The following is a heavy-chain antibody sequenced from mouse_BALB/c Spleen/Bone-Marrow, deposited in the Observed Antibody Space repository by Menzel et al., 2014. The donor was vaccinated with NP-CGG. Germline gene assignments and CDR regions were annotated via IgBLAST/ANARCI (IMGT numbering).Heavy chain of an antibody. D-gene: IGHD2-3*01. CDR1: GFTFTDYY. CDR3: ARDMGLLRFDY. CDR2: IRNKANGYTT. V-gene: IGHV7-3*02. J-gene: IGHJ2*01. Sequence: EVKLMESGGGLVQPGGSLRLSCATSGFTFTDYYMSWVRQPPGKALEWLTFIRNKANGYTTEYSASVKGRFTTSRDNSQSILYLQMNTLRAEDSATYYCARDMGLLRFDYWGQGTTLTVSS.